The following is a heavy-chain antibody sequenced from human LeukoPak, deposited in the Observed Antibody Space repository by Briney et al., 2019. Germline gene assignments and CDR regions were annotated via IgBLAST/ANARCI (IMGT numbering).Heavy chain of an antibody. D-gene: IGHD3-10*01. J-gene: IGHJ5*02. V-gene: IGHV4-39*07. CDR1: GGSISSSSYY. Sequence: SETLSFTCTVSGGSISSSSYYWGWIRQPPGKGLEWIGRMYTSGSTNYNPSLKSRVTISVDTSKNQFSLKLSSVTAADTAVYYCARGIRGVMGNWFDPWGQGTLVTVSS. CDR2: MYTSGST. CDR3: ARGIRGVMGNWFDP.